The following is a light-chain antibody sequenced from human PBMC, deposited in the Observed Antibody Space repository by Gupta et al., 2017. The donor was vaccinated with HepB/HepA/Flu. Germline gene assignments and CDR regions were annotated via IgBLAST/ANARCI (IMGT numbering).Light chain of an antibody. CDR2: NAA. Sequence: DIKLTQSPSSLSESVGDRVTITCRAGRSISNYLNWYQEKPGRAPKLLIYNAARLYIGVPSRFSGSGSGTEFTLAISSLHPDDFATYYCQQTFTNPTWTFGQGTTVEI. CDR3: QQTFTNPTWT. J-gene: IGKJ1*01. CDR1: RSISNY. V-gene: IGKV1-39*01.